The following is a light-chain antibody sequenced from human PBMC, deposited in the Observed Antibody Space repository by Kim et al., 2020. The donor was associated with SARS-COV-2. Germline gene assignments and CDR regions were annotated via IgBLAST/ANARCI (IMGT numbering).Light chain of an antibody. CDR3: QQYGSSPMYT. V-gene: IGKV3-20*01. CDR1: QSVSSSY. Sequence: SPGERGSLACRARQSVSSSYLAWYQQKPGQAPRLLIYGASSRGTGIPDRFSGSGSGRDFTRTISRLEPEDFAVYYCQQYGSSPMYTFGQGTKLEI. J-gene: IGKJ2*01. CDR2: GAS.